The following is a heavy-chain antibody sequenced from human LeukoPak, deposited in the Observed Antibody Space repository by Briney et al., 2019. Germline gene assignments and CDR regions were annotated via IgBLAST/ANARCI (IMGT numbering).Heavy chain of an antibody. Sequence: PGGSLRLSCAVSGFTFSSYWMHWVRQAPGKGLVWVSRINSDGSSTSYAVSVKGRFTISRDNSKNTLYLQMNSLRAEDTAVYYCARGMTNPFDYWGQGTLVTVSS. CDR2: INSDGSST. CDR3: ARGMTNPFDY. J-gene: IGHJ4*02. D-gene: IGHD4-11*01. CDR1: GFTFSSYW. V-gene: IGHV3-74*01.